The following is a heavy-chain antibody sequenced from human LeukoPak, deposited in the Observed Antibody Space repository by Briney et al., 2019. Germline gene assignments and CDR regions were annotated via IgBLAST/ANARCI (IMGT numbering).Heavy chain of an antibody. CDR2: IYYSGST. J-gene: IGHJ6*02. CDR1: GGSIRSSGYY. CDR3: ARDTGHDYGDYIYYYYGMDV. V-gene: IGHV4-61*08. Sequence: SETLSLTCTVSGGSIRSSGYYWGWIRQPPGKGLEWIGYIYYSGSTNYNPSLKSRVTISVDTSKNQFSLKLSSVTAADTAVYYCARDTGHDYGDYIYYYYGMDVWGQGTTVTVSS. D-gene: IGHD4-17*01.